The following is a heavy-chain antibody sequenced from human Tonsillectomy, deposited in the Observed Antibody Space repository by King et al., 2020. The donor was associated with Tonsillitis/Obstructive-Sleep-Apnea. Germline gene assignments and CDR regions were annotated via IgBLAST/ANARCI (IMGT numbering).Heavy chain of an antibody. Sequence: VQLVESGGGLVHPGGSLRLSCAASGFTFSDSWMSWVRQAPGKGLEWVANIKQDGSQKYYLDSVKGRFTISRDNAKNSLYLQMNSLRAEDTAVYYCAREDIAAAGIGGAFYYYYGMDVWGQGTTVTVSS. D-gene: IGHD6-13*01. V-gene: IGHV3-7*03. CDR1: GFTFSDSW. CDR3: AREDIAAAGIGGAFYYYYGMDV. CDR2: IKQDGSQK. J-gene: IGHJ6*02.